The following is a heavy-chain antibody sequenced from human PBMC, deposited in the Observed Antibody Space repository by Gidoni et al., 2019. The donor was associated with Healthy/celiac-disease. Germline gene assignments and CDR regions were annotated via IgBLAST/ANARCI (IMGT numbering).Heavy chain of an antibody. CDR1: GYTFPSYD. Sequence: QVQLVQSGAEVKKPGASVKVSCKASGYTFPSYDMHWVRQAPGQGLEGMGIINPSGGSTSYAQKFQGRVTMTRDTSTSTVYMELSSLRSEDTAVYYCARDGGPPYSGSYYSRDNWFDPWGQGTLVTVSS. J-gene: IGHJ5*02. CDR3: ARDGGPPYSGSYYSRDNWFDP. V-gene: IGHV1-46*01. D-gene: IGHD1-26*01. CDR2: INPSGGST.